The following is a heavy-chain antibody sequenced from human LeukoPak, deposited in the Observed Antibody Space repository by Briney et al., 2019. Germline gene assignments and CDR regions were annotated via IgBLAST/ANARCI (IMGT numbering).Heavy chain of an antibody. CDR1: GFTFSSYA. V-gene: IGHV3-23*01. CDR3: AKDYGYSYGYWFDP. D-gene: IGHD5-18*01. Sequence: GGSLRLSCAASGFTFSSYAMSWVRQAPGKGLEWVSAISGSGGSTYYADSVKGRFTISRDNSKNTLYLQINSLRAEDTAVYYCAKDYGYSYGYWFDPWGQGTLVTVSS. CDR2: ISGSGGST. J-gene: IGHJ5*02.